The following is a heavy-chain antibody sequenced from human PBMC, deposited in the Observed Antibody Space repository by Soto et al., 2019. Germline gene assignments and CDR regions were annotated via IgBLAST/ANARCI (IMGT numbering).Heavy chain of an antibody. CDR1: GFIFSNYV. CDR2: ISDSGGTS. J-gene: IGHJ4*02. Sequence: EVQLVDSGGGLVQPGGSLRLSCAASGFIFSNYVMSWVRQAPGKGLEWVSSISDSGGTSYYADSVKGRFTISRDNSKNPLYRQMNSLRAEDTAIYYCAKRPRALRTFDYWGQGTLVTVSS. D-gene: IGHD5-12*01. CDR3: AKRPRALRTFDY. V-gene: IGHV3-23*04.